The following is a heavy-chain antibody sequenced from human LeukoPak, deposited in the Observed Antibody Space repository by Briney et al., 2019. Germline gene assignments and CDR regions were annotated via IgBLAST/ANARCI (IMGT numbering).Heavy chain of an antibody. V-gene: IGHV3-48*01. D-gene: IGHD6-6*01. J-gene: IGHJ4*02. Sequence: GGSLRLSCAASGFTFSSYSMNWVRQAPGKGLEWVSYISSSSSTIYYADSVKGRFTISRDNAKNSLYLQMNSLRAEDTAVYYCARDKAARHLDYWGQGALVTVSS. CDR3: ARDKAARHLDY. CDR2: ISSSSSTI. CDR1: GFTFSSYS.